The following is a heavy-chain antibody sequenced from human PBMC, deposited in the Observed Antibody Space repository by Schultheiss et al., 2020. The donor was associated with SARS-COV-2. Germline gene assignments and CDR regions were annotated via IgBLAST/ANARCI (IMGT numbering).Heavy chain of an antibody. Sequence: GESLKISCAASGFTFSSYSMNWVRQAPGKGLEWVSVIYSGGSTYYADSVKGRFTISRDNSKNTLYLHMSSLRAEDTAIFYCAREEYGGHNWYFDLWGRGTLVTVSS. CDR1: GFTFSSYS. V-gene: IGHV3-53*01. CDR2: IYSGGST. D-gene: IGHD4-23*01. J-gene: IGHJ2*01. CDR3: AREEYGGHNWYFDL.